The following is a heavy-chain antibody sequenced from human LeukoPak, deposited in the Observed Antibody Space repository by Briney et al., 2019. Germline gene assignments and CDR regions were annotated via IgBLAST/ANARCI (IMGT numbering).Heavy chain of an antibody. Sequence: GGSLRLSCAASGFTFSSYEMNWVRQAPGKGLEWVSYISRSGSTIYYADSVKGRFTISRDNAKNSLYLQMNSLRAEYTAVYYCASGYDLPYWGQGTLVTVSS. CDR1: GFTFSSYE. CDR2: ISRSGSTI. CDR3: ASGYDLPY. J-gene: IGHJ4*02. V-gene: IGHV3-48*03. D-gene: IGHD5-12*01.